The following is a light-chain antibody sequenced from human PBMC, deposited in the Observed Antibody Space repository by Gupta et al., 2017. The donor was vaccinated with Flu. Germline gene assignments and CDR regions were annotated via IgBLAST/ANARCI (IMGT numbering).Light chain of an antibody. CDR2: EAS. Sequence: DIQMTQSPSTLSASIGDRVTMTCRASQSVRKWVAWYQHKPGKAPNLLIDEASISETGVPSRFLGDGSGTEFTLTITTLQPDDFATYYCQQYLHDPSFGQGTKVELK. CDR1: QSVRKW. CDR3: QQYLHDPS. J-gene: IGKJ2*01. V-gene: IGKV1-5*03.